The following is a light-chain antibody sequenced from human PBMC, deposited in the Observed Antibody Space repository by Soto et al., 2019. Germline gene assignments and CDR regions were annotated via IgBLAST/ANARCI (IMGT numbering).Light chain of an antibody. CDR1: QSVTNNY. CDR3: QQYVAPPPYP. Sequence: EIVLTQSPGTLSLSPGERATRSCRASQSVTNNYLAWYQQKPGQAPRLLIYAASSRATGIPDRFSGSASGTDFTLTISRLEPEDFAVYYCQQYVAPPPYPFGQGTKLEIK. V-gene: IGKV3-20*01. CDR2: AAS. J-gene: IGKJ2*01.